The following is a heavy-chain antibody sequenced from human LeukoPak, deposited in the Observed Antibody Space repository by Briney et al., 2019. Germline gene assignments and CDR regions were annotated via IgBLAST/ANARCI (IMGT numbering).Heavy chain of an antibody. CDR3: KKLVRVTMID. CDR1: GFTFISYW. J-gene: IGHJ4*02. Sequence: GGSLRLSCAASGFTFISYWMSWVRQAPGKGLEWVANIKQDGSEKYYVGSVKGRFTISRDNAKNSLYLQMNSLRTEDTAVYYCKKLVRVTMIDWGQGTLVTVSS. CDR2: IKQDGSEK. D-gene: IGHD3-22*01. V-gene: IGHV3-7*01.